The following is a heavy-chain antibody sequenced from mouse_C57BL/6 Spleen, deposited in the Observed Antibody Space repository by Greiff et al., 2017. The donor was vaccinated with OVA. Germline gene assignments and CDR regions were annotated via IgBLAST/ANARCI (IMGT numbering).Heavy chain of an antibody. V-gene: IGHV5-6*02. CDR3: ARAYYGSSAAMDY. CDR1: GFTFSSYG. D-gene: IGHD1-1*01. CDR2: ISSGGSYT. J-gene: IGHJ4*01. Sequence: EVKLVESGGDLVKPGGSLKLSCAASGFTFSSYGMSWVRQTPDKRLEWVATISSGGSYTYYPDSVKGRFTISRDNAKNTLYLQMSSLKSEDTAMYYCARAYYGSSAAMDYWGQGTSVTVSS.